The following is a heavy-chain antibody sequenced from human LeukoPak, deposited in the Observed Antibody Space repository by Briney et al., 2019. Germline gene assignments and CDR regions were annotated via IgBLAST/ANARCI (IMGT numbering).Heavy chain of an antibody. V-gene: IGHV3-20*04. CDR1: GFTFDDYG. CDR3: ARDYGGSSPFDY. D-gene: IGHD4-23*01. Sequence: GGSLRLSCAASGFTFDDYGMSWVRQAPGKGLEWVSGINWNGGNTGYADSVKGRFTISRDNVKNSLYLQMNSLRAEDTAVYYCARDYGGSSPFDYWGQGTLVTVSS. CDR2: INWNGGNT. J-gene: IGHJ4*02.